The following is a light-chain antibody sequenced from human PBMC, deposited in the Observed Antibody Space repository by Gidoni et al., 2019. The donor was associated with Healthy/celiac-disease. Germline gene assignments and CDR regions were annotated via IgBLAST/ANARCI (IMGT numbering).Light chain of an antibody. J-gene: IGKJ1*01. V-gene: IGKV3-20*01. CDR2: GAS. CDR3: QQYGSSPGT. Sequence: EIVLTQSPGTLSLSPGERATLSCRASQSVSSNYLAWYQQKPGQAPSVLIYGASSRATGIPDRFSGSGSGTDFTLTIRRLEPADFAVYYCQQYGSSPGTFGQGTKVEIK. CDR1: QSVSSNY.